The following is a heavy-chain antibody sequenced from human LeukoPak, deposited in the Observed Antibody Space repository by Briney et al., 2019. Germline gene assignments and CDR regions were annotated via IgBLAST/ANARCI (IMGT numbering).Heavy chain of an antibody. D-gene: IGHD6-13*01. V-gene: IGHV1-8*01. CDR1: GYTLPSYV. J-gene: IGHJ4*02. CDR3: AREAAAYDY. Sequence: ASVQVSCQASGYTLPSYVIHWVRPATGQGLAWMGWMNPNSGNKRYAQKFQGGVTMTRNTSISTAYMELGSLRFEDSAVYYCAREAAAYDYWGQGTLVTVSS. CDR2: MNPNSGNK.